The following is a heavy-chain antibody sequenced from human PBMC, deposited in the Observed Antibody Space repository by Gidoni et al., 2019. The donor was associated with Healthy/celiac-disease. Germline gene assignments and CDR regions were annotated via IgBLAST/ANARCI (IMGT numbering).Heavy chain of an antibody. Sequence: EVQLVESGGGLVQPGGSLRLPCAASGFTFSCYAMSWVRQAPGKGLEWVSAISGSGGSTYYADSVKGRFTISRDNSKNTLYLQMNSLRAEDTAVYYCAKESAEVAGTWSYFDYWGQGTLVTVSS. CDR2: ISGSGGST. CDR3: AKESAEVAGTWSYFDY. J-gene: IGHJ4*02. CDR1: GFTFSCYA. V-gene: IGHV3-23*04. D-gene: IGHD6-19*01.